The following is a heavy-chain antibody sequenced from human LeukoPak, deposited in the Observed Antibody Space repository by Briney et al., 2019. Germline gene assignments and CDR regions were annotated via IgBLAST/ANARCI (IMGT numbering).Heavy chain of an antibody. V-gene: IGHV3-30*02. J-gene: IGHJ4*02. CDR3: ATYFSASGNYYNYIYY. D-gene: IGHD5-24*01. CDR1: GFAFSRYG. CDR2: IRYDESDK. Sequence: GGSLGLSCAASGFAFSRYGMHWVRQAPGKGLEWVAFIRYDESDKKYKDSVKGRFTVSKDNSKNTVSLQMNILRFEDTALYYCATYFSASGNYYNYIYYWGQGAPVTVSS.